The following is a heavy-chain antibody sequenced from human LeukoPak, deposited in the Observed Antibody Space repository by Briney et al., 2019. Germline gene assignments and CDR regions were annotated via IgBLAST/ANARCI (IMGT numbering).Heavy chain of an antibody. CDR3: ARDGGYCTNGVCLPEYFDY. D-gene: IGHD2-8*01. V-gene: IGHV3-21*01. CDR2: ISRSSTYI. CDR1: GFTFSNYK. J-gene: IGHJ4*02. Sequence: GGSLRLSCAASGFTFSNYKLNWVRQAPGKGLEWVSSISRSSTYIYYADSVKGRFTISRDNAKNSLYLQMNSLRAEDTAVYYCARDGGYCTNGVCLPEYFDYWGQGTLVTVSS.